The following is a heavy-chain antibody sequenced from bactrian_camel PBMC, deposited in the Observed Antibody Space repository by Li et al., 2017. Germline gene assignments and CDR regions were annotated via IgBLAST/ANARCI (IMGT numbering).Heavy chain of an antibody. CDR2: IRRDDLT. CDR1: GYTYNRNC. J-gene: IGHJ4*01. Sequence: HVQLVESGGGSVQAGGSLRLSCAASGYTYNRNCMAWFRQAPGKEREAVAAIRRDDLTAYTDSVKGRFTITKDNAGTTLYLQMNDLKLDDTAMYYCGVARLTFNPGDYSGPKCHYKWWGQGTQVTFS. V-gene: IGHV3S55*01. CDR3: GVARLTFNPGDYSGPKCHYKW. D-gene: IGHD2*01.